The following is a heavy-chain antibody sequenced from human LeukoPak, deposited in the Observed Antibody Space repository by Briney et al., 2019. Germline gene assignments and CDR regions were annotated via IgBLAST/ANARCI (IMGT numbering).Heavy chain of an antibody. Sequence: SETLSLTCTVSGGSISSYYWSWIRQPPGKGLEWIGYIYYSGSTNYNPSLKSRVTISVGTSKNQFSLKLSSVTAADTAVYYCARHESATVTTPDYWGQGTLVTVSS. V-gene: IGHV4-59*08. CDR3: ARHESATVTTPDY. J-gene: IGHJ4*02. CDR2: IYYSGST. D-gene: IGHD4-17*01. CDR1: GGSISSYY.